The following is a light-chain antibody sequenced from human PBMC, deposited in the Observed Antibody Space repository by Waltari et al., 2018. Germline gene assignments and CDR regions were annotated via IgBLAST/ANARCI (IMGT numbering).Light chain of an antibody. V-gene: IGKV1-9*01. J-gene: IGKJ1*01. CDR2: AAS. CDR1: QGITNY. Sequence: DIQLTQSPSFLSASVADRITIPCRASQGITNYLAWYQQKPGKAPELPVYAASSLQSGVPSRVSGSGSGTEFTLTISGRQPGDFATYCCQQLNSYRTFGEGTTVDIK. CDR3: QQLNSYRT.